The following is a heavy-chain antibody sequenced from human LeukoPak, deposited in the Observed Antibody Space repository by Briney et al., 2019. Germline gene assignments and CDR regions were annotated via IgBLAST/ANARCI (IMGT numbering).Heavy chain of an antibody. V-gene: IGHV3-30*03. CDR2: ISYDGSNK. CDR1: GFTFSSYG. J-gene: IGHJ4*02. CDR3: AREGGGSNYFDY. D-gene: IGHD6-25*01. Sequence: GRSLGLSCAASGFTFSSYGTHWVRQAPGKGLEWVAVISYDGSNKYYADSVKGRFTISRDNSKNTLYLQMNSLRAEDTAVYYCAREGGGSNYFDYWGQGTLVTASS.